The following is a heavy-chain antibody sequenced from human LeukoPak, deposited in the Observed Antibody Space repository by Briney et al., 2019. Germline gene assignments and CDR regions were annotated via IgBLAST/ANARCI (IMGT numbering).Heavy chain of an antibody. CDR3: AREVDGPSTRHAFDI. CDR1: GFTFSSYW. D-gene: IGHD2-2*01. CDR2: IKQDGSEK. J-gene: IGHJ3*02. V-gene: IGHV3-7*01. Sequence: GGSLRLSCAASGFTFSSYWMSWVRQAPGKGLEWVANIKQDGSEKYYVDSVKGRFTISRDNAKNSLYLQMNSLRAEDTAVYYCAREVDGPSTRHAFDIWGQGTMVTVSS.